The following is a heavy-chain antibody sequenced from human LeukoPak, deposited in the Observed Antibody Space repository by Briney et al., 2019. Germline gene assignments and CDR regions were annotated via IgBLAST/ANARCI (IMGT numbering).Heavy chain of an antibody. CDR2: ISTYNGNT. CDR1: GYTFITYA. D-gene: IGHD2-15*01. CDR3: ARVALGSWYFDL. V-gene: IGHV1-18*01. Sequence: ASVKVSCKASGYTFITYAISWVRQAPGQGLEWMGWISTYNGNTNYAQKFQGRVTLTTDTSTRTAYMDLRSLRSDDTAVYHCARVALGSWYFDLWGRGTLVTVSS. J-gene: IGHJ2*01.